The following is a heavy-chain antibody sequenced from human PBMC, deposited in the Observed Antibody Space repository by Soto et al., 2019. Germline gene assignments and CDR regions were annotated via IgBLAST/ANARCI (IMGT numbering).Heavy chain of an antibody. V-gene: IGHV4-30-2*01. CDR1: GGSISSGGYS. CDR2: IYHSGNT. Sequence: QLQLQESGSGLVKPSQTLSLNCAVSGGSISSGGYSWSWIRQPPGKGPEWIGDIYHSGNTYYNPSLKSRVTISVDWSKNQSSLTLGSVTAADTAVNYCARGPPHHYWAQGTLVSVS. J-gene: IGHJ4*02. CDR3: ARGPPHHY.